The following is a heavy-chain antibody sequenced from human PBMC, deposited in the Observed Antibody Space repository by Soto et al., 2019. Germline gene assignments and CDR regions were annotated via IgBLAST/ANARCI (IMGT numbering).Heavy chain of an antibody. V-gene: IGHV1-18*01. Sequence: GASVKVSCKASGYTFTSYGISWVRQAPGQGLEWMGWISAYNGNTNYAQKFQGRVTMTTDTSTSTAYMELRSLRSDDTAVYYFARVHLPEAYDFWSGYYLWFDPWGQGTLVTVSS. J-gene: IGHJ5*02. D-gene: IGHD3-3*01. CDR1: GYTFTSYG. CDR3: ARVHLPEAYDFWSGYYLWFDP. CDR2: ISAYNGNT.